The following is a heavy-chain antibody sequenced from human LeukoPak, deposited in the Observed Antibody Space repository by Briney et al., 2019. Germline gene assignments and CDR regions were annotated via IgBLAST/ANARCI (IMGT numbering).Heavy chain of an antibody. CDR3: ARHGSWGAPFDY. J-gene: IGHJ4*02. CDR1: AGSISSNY. D-gene: IGHD3-16*01. V-gene: IGHV4-59*08. Sequence: SETLSLTCTVSAGSISSNYWSWIRQPPGKGLEWIGYIYYSGSTNYNPSLKSRVTISVATSKSQFSLKLRSVTAADTAVYYCARHGSWGAPFDYGGQGTLVTVSS. CDR2: IYYSGST.